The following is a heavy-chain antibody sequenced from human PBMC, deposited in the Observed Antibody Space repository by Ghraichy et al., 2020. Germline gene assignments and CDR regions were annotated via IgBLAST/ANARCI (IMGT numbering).Heavy chain of an antibody. J-gene: IGHJ4*02. CDR1: GFTFSSYG. CDR2: IRYDGSNK. CDR3: AKGSWGTIFGVGVDY. V-gene: IGHV3-30*02. Sequence: GGSLRLSCAASGFTFSSYGMHWVRQAPGKGLEWVAFIRYDGSNKYYADSVKGRFTISRDNSKNTLYLQMNSLRAEDTAVYYCAKGSWGTIFGVGVDYWGQGTLVTVSS. D-gene: IGHD3-3*01.